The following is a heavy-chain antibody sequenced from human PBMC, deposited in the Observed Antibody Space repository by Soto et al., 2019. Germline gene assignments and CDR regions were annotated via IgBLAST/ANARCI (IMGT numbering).Heavy chain of an antibody. D-gene: IGHD1-26*01. CDR3: ATDSTGSPLGY. V-gene: IGHV3-30*03. CDR2: ISYDGTDK. J-gene: IGHJ4*02. CDR1: GFIFSTYT. Sequence: SGGSLRLSCAASGFIFSTYTMHWVRQAPGQGLDFVAFISYDGTDKSYADSVKGRFTISRDNSKNTLYLQMSSLRPDDTAVYYCATDSTGSPLGYWGQGTLVTVSS.